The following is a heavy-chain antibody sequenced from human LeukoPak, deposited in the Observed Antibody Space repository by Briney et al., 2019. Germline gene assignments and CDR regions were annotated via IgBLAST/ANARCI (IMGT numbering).Heavy chain of an antibody. V-gene: IGHV4-59*01. Sequence: SETLSLTCSVSGVSISSYYWSWIRQPPGKGLEWIGYIYYSGSTNYNPSLKSRVTTSVDTSKNQFSLKLSSVTTADTAVYYCASSSGYSSSYPRSWGQGTLVTVSS. D-gene: IGHD6-13*01. CDR1: GVSISSYY. CDR3: ASSSGYSSSYPRS. J-gene: IGHJ4*02. CDR2: IYYSGST.